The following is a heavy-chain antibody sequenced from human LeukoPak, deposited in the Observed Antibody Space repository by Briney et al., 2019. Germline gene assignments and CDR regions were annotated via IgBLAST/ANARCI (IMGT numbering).Heavy chain of an antibody. Sequence: GGSLRLSCAASGFTFSNYGMHWVRQAPGKGLEWVAFIWFDGSNKYYADSVKGRFTISRDNSKNTLYLQMNSLRAEDTAVYYRARRPATVPIDYWGQGTLVTVSS. CDR3: ARRPATVPIDY. D-gene: IGHD4-17*01. CDR1: GFTFSNYG. J-gene: IGHJ4*02. V-gene: IGHV3-33*01. CDR2: IWFDGSNK.